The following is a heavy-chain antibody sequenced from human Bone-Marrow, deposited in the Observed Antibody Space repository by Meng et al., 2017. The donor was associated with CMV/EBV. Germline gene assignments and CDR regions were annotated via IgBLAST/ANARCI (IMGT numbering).Heavy chain of an antibody. CDR1: GFTFSSYA. V-gene: IGHV3-30-3*01. CDR3: ATQWFDP. CDR2: ISYDGSNK. Sequence: GESLKISCAASGFTFSSYAMHWVRQAPGKGLEWVAVISYDGSNKYYADSVKGRFTISRDNSKNTLYLQMNSLRAEDTAVYYCATQWFDPWGQGTLVTVYS. J-gene: IGHJ5*02.